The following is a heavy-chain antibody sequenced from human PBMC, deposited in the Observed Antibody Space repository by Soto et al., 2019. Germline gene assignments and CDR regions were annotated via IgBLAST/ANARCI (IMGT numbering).Heavy chain of an antibody. D-gene: IGHD3-22*01. J-gene: IGHJ4*02. CDR2: INPSGGST. CDR3: ARASYYYDSSGNWNFYY. V-gene: IGHV1-46*03. CDR1: GYTFTSYY. Sequence: ASVKVSCKASGYTFTSYYMHWVRQAPGQGLEWMGIINPSGGSTSYAQKFQGRVTMTRDTSTSTVYMELSSLRSEDTAVYYCARASYYYDSSGNWNFYYWGQGTLVTVSS.